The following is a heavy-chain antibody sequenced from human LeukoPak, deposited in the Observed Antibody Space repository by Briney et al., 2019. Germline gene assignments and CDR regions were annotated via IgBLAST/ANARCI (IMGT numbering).Heavy chain of an antibody. CDR1: GGSFSGYY. CDR3: ARLYSASSFSGTFFYFDY. J-gene: IGHJ4*02. CDR2: INHSGST. V-gene: IGHV4-34*01. Sequence: PSETLSLTCAVYGGSFSGYYWSWIRQPPGKGLEWIGEINHSGSTNYNPSLKSRVTISVDTSKNQFSLKLSSVTAADTAVYYCARLYSASSFSGTFFYFDYWGQGALVSVSS. D-gene: IGHD2/OR15-2a*01.